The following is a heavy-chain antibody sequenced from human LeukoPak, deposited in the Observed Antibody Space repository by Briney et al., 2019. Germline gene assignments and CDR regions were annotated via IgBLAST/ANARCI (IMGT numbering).Heavy chain of an antibody. CDR3: ASSRGGYNFLFDY. CDR1: GFTFSSYA. CDR2: ISYDGSNK. D-gene: IGHD5-24*01. V-gene: IGHV3-30-3*01. Sequence: GGSLRLSCAASGFTFSSYAMHWVRQAPGKGLEWVAVISYDGSNKYYADSVKGRFTISRDNSKNTLYLQMNSLRAEDTAVYYCASSRGGYNFLFDYWGQGTLVTVSS. J-gene: IGHJ4*02.